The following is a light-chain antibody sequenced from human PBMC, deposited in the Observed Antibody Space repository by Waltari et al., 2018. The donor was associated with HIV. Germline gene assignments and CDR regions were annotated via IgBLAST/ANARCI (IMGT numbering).Light chain of an antibody. J-gene: IGLJ3*02. CDR3: ATWDDSRSGWV. CDR1: RSNIGSNH. CDR2: RNN. V-gene: IGLV1-47*01. Sequence: QSVLTQPPSASGTPGQRVTISCSGSRSNIGSNHVYWYQQIPGTAPKPLIYRNNRRPAGGPDRFSGYNSGTSASLAISGLRSEDEADYYCATWDDSRSGWVFGGGTKLTVL.